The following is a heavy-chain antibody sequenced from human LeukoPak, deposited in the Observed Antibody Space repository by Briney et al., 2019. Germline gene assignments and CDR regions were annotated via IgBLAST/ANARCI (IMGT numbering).Heavy chain of an antibody. Sequence: PGGSLRLSCAASGFSFYNYAMSWVRQTPGKGLEWVSAIGGSGSDTSYTDSVKGRFTISRDNSKNTLYLQMNSLRAEDTAVYHCAKTLRDLEWLTGELDVWGQGTAVTVSS. CDR1: GFSFYNYA. V-gene: IGHV3-23*01. CDR3: AKTLRDLEWLTGELDV. D-gene: IGHD3-3*01. CDR2: IGGSGSDT. J-gene: IGHJ6*02.